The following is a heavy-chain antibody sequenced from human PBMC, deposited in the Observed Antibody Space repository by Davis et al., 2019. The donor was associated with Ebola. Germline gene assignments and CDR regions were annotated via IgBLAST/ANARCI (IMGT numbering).Heavy chain of an antibody. J-gene: IGHJ6*02. D-gene: IGHD3-3*01. V-gene: IGHV3-21*01. CDR1: GFTFSSYS. CDR2: ISSSSSYI. Sequence: GESLKISCAASGFTFSSYSMNWVRQAPGKGLEWVSSISSSSSYIYYADSVKGRFTISRDNAKNSLYLQMNSLRAEDTAVYYCARDYYDFWSGYYTGDYYYYGMDVWGQGTTVTVSS. CDR3: ARDYYDFWSGYYTGDYYYYGMDV.